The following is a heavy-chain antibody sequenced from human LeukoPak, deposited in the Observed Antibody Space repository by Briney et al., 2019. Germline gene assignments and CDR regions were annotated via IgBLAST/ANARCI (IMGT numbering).Heavy chain of an antibody. J-gene: IGHJ5*02. Sequence: SETLSLTCTVSGGSISSYCWSWIRQPPGKGLEWIGYIYYSGSTNYNPSLKSRVTISVDTSKNQFSLKLSSVTAADTAVYYCARDSAYYYGSGTRRGWFDPWGQGTLVTVSS. CDR3: ARDSAYYYGSGTRRGWFDP. CDR1: GGSISSYC. CDR2: IYYSGST. V-gene: IGHV4-59*01. D-gene: IGHD3-10*01.